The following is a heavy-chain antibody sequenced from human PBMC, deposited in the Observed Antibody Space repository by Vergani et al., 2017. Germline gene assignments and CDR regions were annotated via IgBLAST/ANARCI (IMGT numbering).Heavy chain of an antibody. CDR2: ISWDGGST. J-gene: IGHJ4*02. CDR3: AKDDIAAEYGLDY. V-gene: IGHV3-43D*03. CDR1: GFTFDDYA. Sequence: EVQLVESGGVVVQPGGSLRLSCAASGFTFDDYAMHWVRQAPGKGLEWVSLISWDGGSTYYAYSVKGRFTISRDNSKNSLYLQMNSLRAEDTALYYCAKDDIAAEYGLDYWGQGTLVTVSS. D-gene: IGHD6-13*01.